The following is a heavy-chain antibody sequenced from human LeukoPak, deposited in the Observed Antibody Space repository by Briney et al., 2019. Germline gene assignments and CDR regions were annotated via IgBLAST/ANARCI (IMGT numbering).Heavy chain of an antibody. V-gene: IGHV5-10-1*01. CDR1: GYSFTSYW. CDR2: FDPSDSYT. CDR3: ARPMGSGYYLDTFDI. J-gene: IGHJ3*02. D-gene: IGHD3-22*01. Sequence: GESLKISCKGSGYSFTSYWMSWVRQTPGKGLEWMGRFDPSDSYTNYSPSFQGHVTISADKSITTAYLQWSSLKASDTAMYYCARPMGSGYYLDTFDIWGQGTMVTVSS.